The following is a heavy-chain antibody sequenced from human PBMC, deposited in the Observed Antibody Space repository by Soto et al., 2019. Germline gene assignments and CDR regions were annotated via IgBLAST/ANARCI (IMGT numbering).Heavy chain of an antibody. Sequence: ASVKVSCKASGYTFTGYYMHWVRQAPGQGLEWMGWINPNSGGTNYAQKLQGMVTMTSDTSISTAYMELSRLRADDTAVYYCASDTLWDAFDIWGQGTMVTVSS. V-gene: IGHV1-2*02. CDR2: INPNSGGT. CDR3: ASDTLWDAFDI. J-gene: IGHJ3*02. CDR1: GYTFTGYY.